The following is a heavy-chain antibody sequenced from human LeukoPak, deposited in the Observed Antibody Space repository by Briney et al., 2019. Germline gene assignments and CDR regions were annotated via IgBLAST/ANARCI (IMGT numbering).Heavy chain of an antibody. CDR2: INHSGST. V-gene: IGHV4-34*01. Sequence: SETLCLTCAVYGVSFSGYYWSWIRQPPGKGLEWIGEINHSGSTNYNPSLKSRVTISIDTSKNQFSLKLSSVTAADTAVYYCARLRFLEWLFKPHGWFDPWGQETLVTVSS. CDR3: ARLRFLEWLFKPHGWFDP. D-gene: IGHD3-3*01. J-gene: IGHJ5*02. CDR1: GVSFSGYY.